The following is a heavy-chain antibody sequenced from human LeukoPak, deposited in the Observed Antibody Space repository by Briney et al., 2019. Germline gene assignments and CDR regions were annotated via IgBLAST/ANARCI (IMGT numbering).Heavy chain of an antibody. V-gene: IGHV4-39*01. J-gene: IGHJ4*02. CDR1: GGSISSSSYY. CDR2: IYYSGST. Sequence: PSETLSLTCTVSGGSISSSSYYWGWIRQPPGKGLEWIGSIYYSGSTYYNPSLKSRVTISVDTSKNQFSLKLSSVTAADPAVYYCATPTGGYSYADTPIDYWGQGTLVTVSS. D-gene: IGHD5-18*01. CDR3: ATPTGGYSYADTPIDY.